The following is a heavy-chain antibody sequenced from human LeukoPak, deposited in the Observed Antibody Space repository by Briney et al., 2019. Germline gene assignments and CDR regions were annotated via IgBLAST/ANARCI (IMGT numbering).Heavy chain of an antibody. CDR1: GFSFSSYA. V-gene: IGHV3-48*01. CDR3: AAINIAQLPVRVY. J-gene: IGHJ4*02. Sequence: GGSLRLSCAASGFSFSSYAMNWVRQAPGKGLEWLSYISSDGSTIYYADSVKGRITISRDNARKSLYLQMNSLRVEDTAVYYCAAINIAQLPVRVYWGQGTLVTVSS. CDR2: ISSDGSTI. D-gene: IGHD5-24*01.